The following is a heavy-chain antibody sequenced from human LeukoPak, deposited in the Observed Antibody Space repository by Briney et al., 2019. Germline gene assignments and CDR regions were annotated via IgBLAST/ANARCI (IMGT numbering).Heavy chain of an antibody. CDR1: GGSISSGDYY. CDR3: AGEGNYRAFDI. CDR2: IYYSGST. J-gene: IGHJ3*02. Sequence: SQTLSLTCTVSGGSISSGDYYWSWIRQPPGKGLEWIGYIYYSGSTNYNPSLKSRVTISVDTSKNQFSLKLSSVTAADTAVYYCAGEGNYRAFDIWGQGTMVTVSS. V-gene: IGHV4-30-4*01. D-gene: IGHD4-11*01.